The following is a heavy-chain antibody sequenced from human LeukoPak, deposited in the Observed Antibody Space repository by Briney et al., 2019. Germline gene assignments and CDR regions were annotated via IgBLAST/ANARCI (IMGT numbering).Heavy chain of an antibody. V-gene: IGHV4-34*01. CDR2: IHPHGIF. CDR3: ARGRDRSKAGDL. Sequence: SETLSLTCDVSGGSCDDYYCSWLRQPPGKGLEWIGEIHPHGIFYYNSSLMSRVTISIDASKTQLSLRLTSVTAADTAFYYCARGRDRSKAGDLWGQGSLVTVSS. D-gene: IGHD5-24*01. J-gene: IGHJ5*02. CDR1: GGSCDDYY.